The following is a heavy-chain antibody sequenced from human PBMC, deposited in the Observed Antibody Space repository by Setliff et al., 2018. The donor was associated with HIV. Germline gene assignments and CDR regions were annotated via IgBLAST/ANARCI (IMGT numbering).Heavy chain of an antibody. V-gene: IGHV4-38-2*02. Sequence: SETLSLTCTVSGYSVNSEYYWGWIRQSPERGLEWIGSIYRSGSTYYNPSLKTRVGLSVDVSTDHFSLHLTSVTAADTAVYYCARIPISGATFFFDYWARERWSPSPQ. CDR1: GYSVNSEYY. D-gene: IGHD1-26*01. CDR3: ARIPISGATFFFDY. CDR2: IYRSGST. J-gene: IGHJ4*02.